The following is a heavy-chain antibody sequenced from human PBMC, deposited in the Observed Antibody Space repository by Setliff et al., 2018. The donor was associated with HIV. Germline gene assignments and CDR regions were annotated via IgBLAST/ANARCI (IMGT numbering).Heavy chain of an antibody. CDR1: GGSIITGSDY. J-gene: IGHJ3*02. CDR3: ARASVGATGLYAFDI. Sequence: PSETLSLTCTVSGGSIITGSDYWSWIRQPAGKGLEWIGHIYTSGSIKYNPSLKSRATISEDRSKNYFSLRLRSVTAADTAFYYCARASVGATGLYAFDIWGQGTMVTVSS. D-gene: IGHD1-26*01. V-gene: IGHV4-61*09. CDR2: IYTSGSI.